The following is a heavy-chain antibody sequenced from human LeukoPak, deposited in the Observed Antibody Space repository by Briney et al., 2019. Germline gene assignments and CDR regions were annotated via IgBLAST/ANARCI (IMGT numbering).Heavy chain of an antibody. Sequence: PGGSLRLSCAATGLTVSSNYMNWVRQAPGKGLEWVSGISGRGASKYYADSVKGRFTISRDNSKNTLYLQMNSLRAEDTAVYYCAKGVVVAPDVTPFDYWGQGTLVTVSS. CDR3: AKGVVVAPDVTPFDY. CDR2: ISGRGASK. D-gene: IGHD2-2*01. CDR1: GLTVSSNY. V-gene: IGHV3-23*01. J-gene: IGHJ4*02.